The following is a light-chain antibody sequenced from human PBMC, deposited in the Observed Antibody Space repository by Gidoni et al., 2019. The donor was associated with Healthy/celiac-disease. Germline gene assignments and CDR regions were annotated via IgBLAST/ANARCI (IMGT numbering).Light chain of an antibody. Sequence: EIVLTQFPATLSLSPGERATLPCRASQSVSSYLAWYQQKPGQAPRLLIYDSSNRATGIPARFSGSGSGTYFTLTISSLEPEDFAVYYCQQRSNWLTFGGXTKVEIK. CDR3: QQRSNWLT. V-gene: IGKV3-11*01. CDR2: DSS. J-gene: IGKJ4*01. CDR1: QSVSSY.